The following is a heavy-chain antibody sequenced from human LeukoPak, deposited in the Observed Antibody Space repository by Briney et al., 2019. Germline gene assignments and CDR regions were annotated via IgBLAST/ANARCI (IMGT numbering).Heavy chain of an antibody. CDR1: GFTFSSYS. CDR2: ISSSSSYI. J-gene: IGHJ6*02. D-gene: IGHD2-2*01. V-gene: IGHV3-21*01. CDR3: AREGCSSTSCYRFYYYYGMDV. Sequence: GGSLRLSCAVSGFTFSSYSMNWVRQAPGKGLEWVSSISSSSSYIYYADSVKGRFTISRDNAKNSLYLQMNSLRAEDTAVYYCAREGCSSTSCYRFYYYYGMDVWGQGTTVTVSS.